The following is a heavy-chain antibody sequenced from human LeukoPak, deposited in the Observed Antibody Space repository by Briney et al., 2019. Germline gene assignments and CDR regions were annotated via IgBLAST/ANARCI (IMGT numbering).Heavy chain of an antibody. CDR1: GYTFTGYY. D-gene: IGHD2-2*02. CDR2: INPNSGGT. J-gene: IGHJ6*02. Sequence: ASVKVSCKASGYTFTGYYMHWVRQAPGQGLEWMGWINPNSGGTNYARKFQGRVTMTRDTSISTAYMELSRLRSDDTAVYYCARGGVVVPAAIGYYYYGMDVWGQGTTVTVS. V-gene: IGHV1-2*02. CDR3: ARGGVVVPAAIGYYYYGMDV.